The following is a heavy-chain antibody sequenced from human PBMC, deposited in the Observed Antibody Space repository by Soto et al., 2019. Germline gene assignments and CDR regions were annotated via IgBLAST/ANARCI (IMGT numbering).Heavy chain of an antibody. J-gene: IGHJ4*02. CDR2: IYTSGST. D-gene: IGHD6-13*01. V-gene: IGHV4-4*07. CDR1: GGSISSYY. Sequence: SETLSLTCTVSGGSISSYYWSWIRQPAGKGLEWIGRIYTSGSTNYNPSLKSRVTMSVDTSKNQFSLRLSSVTAADTAVYYCARESAAAGPPSTRLDYWGQGTLVTVSS. CDR3: ARESAAAGPPSTRLDY.